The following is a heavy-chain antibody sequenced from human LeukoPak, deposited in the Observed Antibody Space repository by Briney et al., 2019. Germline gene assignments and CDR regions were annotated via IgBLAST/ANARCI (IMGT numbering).Heavy chain of an antibody. CDR1: GFTLSSYA. CDR3: ARDGIVARELRMYWFDP. V-gene: IGHV3-20*04. Sequence: GGSLRLSCAASGFTLSSYAMSWVRQAPGKGLEWVSGINWNGGSTGYADSVKGRFTISRDNAKNSLYLQMNSLRAEDTALYYCARDGIVARELRMYWFDPWGQGTLVTVSS. CDR2: INWNGGST. J-gene: IGHJ5*02. D-gene: IGHD1-26*01.